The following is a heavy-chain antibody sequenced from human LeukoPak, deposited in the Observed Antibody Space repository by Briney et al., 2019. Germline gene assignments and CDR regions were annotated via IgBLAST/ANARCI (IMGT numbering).Heavy chain of an antibody. CDR2: INHSGST. CDR3: ARPGSSGKFDY. J-gene: IGHJ4*02. D-gene: IGHD6-25*01. Sequence: SETLPLTCAVYGGSFSGYYWSWIRQPPGKGLEWIGEINHSGSTNYNPSLKSRVTISVDTSKNQFSLKLSSVTAADTAAYYCARPGSSGKFDYWGQGTLVTVSS. V-gene: IGHV4-34*01. CDR1: GGSFSGYY.